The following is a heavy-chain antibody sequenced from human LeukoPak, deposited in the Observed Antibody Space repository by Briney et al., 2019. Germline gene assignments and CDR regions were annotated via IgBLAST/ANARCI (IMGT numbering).Heavy chain of an antibody. V-gene: IGHV1-69*13. CDR1: GGTFSSYA. D-gene: IGHD5-18*01. CDR2: IIPIFGTA. CDR3: ARDLDSYGYSGWFDP. Sequence: SVKVSCKASGGTFSSYAISWVRQAPGQGLEWMGGIIPIFGTANYAQKFQGRVTIIADESTSTAYMELSSLRSEDTAVYYCARDLDSYGYSGWFDPWGQGTLVTVSS. J-gene: IGHJ5*02.